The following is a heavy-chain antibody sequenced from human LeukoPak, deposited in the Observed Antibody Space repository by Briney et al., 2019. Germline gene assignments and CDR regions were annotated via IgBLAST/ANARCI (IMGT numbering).Heavy chain of an antibody. D-gene: IGHD3-10*02. CDR1: GGSISSGDYS. Sequence: PSQTLSLTCTVSGGSISSGDYSWSWVRQPPGKGLEWIGYIYYSGSTFYNPSLKSRVTISVDTSKNQFSLKLSSVTAADTDVYYCARARPTMSFDYWGQGTLVTVSS. J-gene: IGHJ4*02. V-gene: IGHV4-30-4*01. CDR2: IYYSGST. CDR3: ARARPTMSFDY.